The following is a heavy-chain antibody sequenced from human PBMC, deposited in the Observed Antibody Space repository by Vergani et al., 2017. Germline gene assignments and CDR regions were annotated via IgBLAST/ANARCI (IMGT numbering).Heavy chain of an antibody. CDR1: GFTFSSYA. Sequence: QVQLVESGGGVVQPGRSLRLSCAASGFTFSSYAMHWVRQAPGKGLEWVAVISYDGSNKYYADSVKGRFTISRDNSKNTLYLQMNSLRAEDTAVYYCARDGSSSRGAEYFQHWGQGTLVTVSS. V-gene: IGHV3-30*04. J-gene: IGHJ1*01. D-gene: IGHD6-6*01. CDR2: ISYDGSNK. CDR3: ARDGSSSRGAEYFQH.